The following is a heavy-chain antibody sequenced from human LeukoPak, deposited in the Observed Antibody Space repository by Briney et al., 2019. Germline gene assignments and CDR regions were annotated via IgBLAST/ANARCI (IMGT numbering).Heavy chain of an antibody. CDR2: IFGSGGST. J-gene: IGHJ4*02. Sequence: PGGSLRLSCAASGFTFSSYAMYWVRQAPGKGLEWVSGIFGSGGSTHYADSVKDRFTISRDNSKNTVYLQMNSLRAEDTAVYYCAKTTTGYSSGRFPGWPVDYWGQGTLVTVSS. V-gene: IGHV3-23*01. CDR1: GFTFSSYA. D-gene: IGHD6-19*01. CDR3: AKTTTGYSSGRFPGWPVDY.